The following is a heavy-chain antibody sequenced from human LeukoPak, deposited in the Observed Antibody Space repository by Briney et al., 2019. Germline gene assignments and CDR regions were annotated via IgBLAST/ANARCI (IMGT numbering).Heavy chain of an antibody. Sequence: GGSLRLSCAASGFTFSSYEMNWVRQAPGKGLEWVSYISSSGRTMYYADSVKGRFTISRDNSKNTLYLQMNSLRAEDTAVYYCAKFDYYDSSGYYNKVLDAFDIWGQGTMVTVSS. V-gene: IGHV3-48*03. CDR3: AKFDYYDSSGYYNKVLDAFDI. CDR2: ISSSGRTM. D-gene: IGHD3-22*01. CDR1: GFTFSSYE. J-gene: IGHJ3*02.